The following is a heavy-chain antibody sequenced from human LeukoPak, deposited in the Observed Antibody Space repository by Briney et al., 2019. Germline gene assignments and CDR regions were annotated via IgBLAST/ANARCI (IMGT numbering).Heavy chain of an antibody. Sequence: GGSLRLSCAASGFTFSSYAMSWVRQAPGKGLEWVSAISGSGGSTYYADSVKGRFTISRDNSKNTLYLQMNSLRAEDTAVYYCAKGVRLAVAGTPDYWGQGTLVTVSS. V-gene: IGHV3-23*01. D-gene: IGHD6-19*01. CDR3: AKGVRLAVAGTPDY. J-gene: IGHJ4*02. CDR1: GFTFSSYA. CDR2: ISGSGGST.